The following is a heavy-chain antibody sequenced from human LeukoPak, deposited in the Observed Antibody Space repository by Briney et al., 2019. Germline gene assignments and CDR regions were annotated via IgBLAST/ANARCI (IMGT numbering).Heavy chain of an antibody. J-gene: IGHJ4*02. Sequence: ASVKVSYKASGYTFTSCGISWVRQAPGQGLEWMGWISAYNGNTNYAQKLQGRVTMTTDTSTSTAYMELRSLRSDDTAVYYCARPMDTLAYYGGDCYSFDYWGQGTLATVSS. CDR3: ARPMDTLAYYGGDCYSFDY. CDR2: ISAYNGNT. D-gene: IGHD2-21*02. CDR1: GYTFTSCG. V-gene: IGHV1-18*01.